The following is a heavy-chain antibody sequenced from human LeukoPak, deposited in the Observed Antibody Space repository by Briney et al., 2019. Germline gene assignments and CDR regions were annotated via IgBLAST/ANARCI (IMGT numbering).Heavy chain of an antibody. Sequence: GGSLRLSCAASGFTFSSHAMSWVRQAPGKGLEWVSHISGSGGGTYYADSVKGRFIISRDNSKNTLYLQMNSLRAEDTAVYYCAKAYGSGSYYHFDYWGQGTLVTVSS. V-gene: IGHV3-23*01. CDR3: AKAYGSGSYYHFDY. CDR2: ISGSGGGT. CDR1: GFTFSSHA. D-gene: IGHD3-10*01. J-gene: IGHJ4*02.